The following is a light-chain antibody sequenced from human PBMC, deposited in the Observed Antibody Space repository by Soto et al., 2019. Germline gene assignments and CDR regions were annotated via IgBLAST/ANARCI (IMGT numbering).Light chain of an antibody. CDR2: DTS. Sequence: DIVLKQSPATLSVSPGDRVTLSCGASQSVVGGFFAWYQQKPGLAPRLIIYDTSNRASGVPARFSGSGSGTDFTLTISSLEPEDFAVYYCRQRSSWPFTFGPGATVDIK. CDR1: QSVVGGF. J-gene: IGKJ3*01. CDR3: RQRSSWPFT. V-gene: IGKV3-11*01.